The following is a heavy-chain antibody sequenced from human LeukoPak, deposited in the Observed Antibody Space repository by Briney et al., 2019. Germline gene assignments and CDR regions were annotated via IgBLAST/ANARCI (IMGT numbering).Heavy chain of an antibody. CDR1: GGSISSGGYY. D-gene: IGHD3-3*01. V-gene: IGHV4-31*03. CDR2: IYYSGST. J-gene: IGHJ4*02. CDR3: ATWSGYYTGIDY. Sequence: SQTLSLTCTVSGGSISSGGYYWSWIRQHPGKGLEWIGYIYYSGSTYYNPSLKSRVTISVDTSKNQFSLKLSSVTAADTAVYYCATWSGYYTGIDYWGQGTLVTVSS.